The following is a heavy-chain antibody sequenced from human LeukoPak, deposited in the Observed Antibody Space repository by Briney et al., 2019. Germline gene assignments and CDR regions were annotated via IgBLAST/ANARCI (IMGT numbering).Heavy chain of an antibody. J-gene: IGHJ4*02. CDR1: GFTFSIYA. Sequence: PGGSLRLSCAASGFTFSIYAMYWVRQAPGKGLEWVSSISAGTSNIDYADSIKGRFTISRDNAKKSLYLQMNSLRAEDTAVYYCTRDSYCSSTSCYRGHFDSWGQGTLVTVSS. V-gene: IGHV3-21*01. CDR3: TRDSYCSSTSCYRGHFDS. D-gene: IGHD2-2*01. CDR2: ISAGTSNI.